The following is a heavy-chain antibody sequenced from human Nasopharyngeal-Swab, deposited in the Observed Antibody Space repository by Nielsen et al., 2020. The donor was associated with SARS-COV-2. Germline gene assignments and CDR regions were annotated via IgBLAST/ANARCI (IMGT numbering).Heavy chain of an antibody. V-gene: IGHV3-23*01. Sequence: GGSLRLSCAASGFTFSSYAMSWVRQAPGKGLEWVSAISGSGTTYYADSVKGRFTISRDNSKNTLFLQMNSLRAEDTAVYFCAKSGRLVGGYFSGLNFDYWGQGTLVTVSS. D-gene: IGHD2/OR15-2a*01. CDR1: GFTFSSYA. J-gene: IGHJ4*02. CDR3: AKSGRLVGGYFSGLNFDY. CDR2: ISGSGTT.